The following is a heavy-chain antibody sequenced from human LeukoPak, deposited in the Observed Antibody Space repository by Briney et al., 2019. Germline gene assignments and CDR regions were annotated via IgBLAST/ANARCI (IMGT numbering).Heavy chain of an antibody. V-gene: IGHV3-64*01. CDR1: GFTFSSYA. CDR2: ISSNGGST. CDR3: ARGVSHYYYMDV. Sequence: GGSLRLSRAASGFTFSSYAMHWVRQAPGKGLEYVSAISSNGGSTYYANSVKGRFTISRDNSKNTLYLQMGSLRAEDMAVYYCARGVSHYYYMDVWGKGTTVTVSS. D-gene: IGHD3-10*01. J-gene: IGHJ6*03.